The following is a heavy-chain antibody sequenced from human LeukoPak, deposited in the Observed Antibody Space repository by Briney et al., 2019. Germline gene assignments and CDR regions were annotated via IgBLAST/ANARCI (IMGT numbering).Heavy chain of an antibody. J-gene: IGHJ5*02. Sequence: ASVKVSCKASGYTFTSYGISWVRQAPGQGLEWMGWISAYNGNTNYAQKLQGRVTITADESTSTAYMELSSLRSEDTAVYYCARVVTPRYCSTTSCYWKGWFDPWGQGTLVTVSS. CDR2: ISAYNGNT. CDR3: ARVVTPRYCSTTSCYWKGWFDP. V-gene: IGHV1-18*01. CDR1: GYTFTSYG. D-gene: IGHD2-2*01.